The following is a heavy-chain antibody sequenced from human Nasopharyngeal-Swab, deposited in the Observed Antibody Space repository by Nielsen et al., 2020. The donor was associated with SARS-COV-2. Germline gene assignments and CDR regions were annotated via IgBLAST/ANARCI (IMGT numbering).Heavy chain of an antibody. CDR1: DGSISSGGYY. CDR3: ARASPTYYDSSGYYYHWFDP. D-gene: IGHD3-22*01. Sequence: LSLTCTVSDGSISSGGYYWSWIRQHPGKGLEWIGYIYYSGSTYYNPSLKSRVTISVDTSKNQFSLRLSSVTAADTAVYYCARASPTYYDSSGYYYHWFDPWGQGTLVTVSS. J-gene: IGHJ5*02. V-gene: IGHV4-31*03. CDR2: IYYSGST.